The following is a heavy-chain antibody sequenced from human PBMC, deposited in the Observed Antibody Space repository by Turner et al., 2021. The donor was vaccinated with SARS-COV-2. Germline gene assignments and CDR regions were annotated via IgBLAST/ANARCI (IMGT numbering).Heavy chain of an antibody. CDR1: GYTFTSYY. CDR2: INPSGGST. CDR3: ARGDYYDFWSGTGKPAYGMDV. Sequence: QVQLVQSGAEVKKPGASVKVSCKASGYTFTSYYMHWLRQAPGQGHEWMGIINPSGGSTSYAQKFQGRVNMTRDTSTSTVYMELSSLRSEDTAVYYCARGDYYDFWSGTGKPAYGMDVWGQGTTVTVSS. V-gene: IGHV1-46*03. D-gene: IGHD3-3*01. J-gene: IGHJ6*02.